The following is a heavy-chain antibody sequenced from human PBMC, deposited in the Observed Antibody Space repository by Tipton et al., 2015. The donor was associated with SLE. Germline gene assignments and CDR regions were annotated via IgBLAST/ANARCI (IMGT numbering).Heavy chain of an antibody. J-gene: IGHJ6*02. CDR1: GFTFSDYW. Sequence: SLRLSCGASGFTFSDYWMHWVRQVPGKGLVWVSRIYFDGSRANYADSAKGRFTISRDNAKRTLYLQMNSLRSEDTAVYYCGTTTTDYGMDVWGQGTTVTVSS. CDR3: GTTTTDYGMDV. D-gene: IGHD2/OR15-2a*01. CDR2: IYFDGSRA. V-gene: IGHV3-74*01.